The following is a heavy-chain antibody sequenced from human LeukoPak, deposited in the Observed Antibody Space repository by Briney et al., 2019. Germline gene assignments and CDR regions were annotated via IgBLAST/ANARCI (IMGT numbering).Heavy chain of an antibody. CDR3: ARGRIQLWPSPFDY. CDR2: INHSGST. J-gene: IGHJ4*02. D-gene: IGHD5-18*01. CDR1: GGSFSGYY. V-gene: IGHV4-34*01. Sequence: PSETLSLTCAVYGGSFSGYYWSWIRQPPGKGLEWMGEINHSGSTNYNPSLKSRVTISVDTSKNQFSLKLSSVTAADTAVYYCARGRIQLWPSPFDYWGQGTLVTVSS.